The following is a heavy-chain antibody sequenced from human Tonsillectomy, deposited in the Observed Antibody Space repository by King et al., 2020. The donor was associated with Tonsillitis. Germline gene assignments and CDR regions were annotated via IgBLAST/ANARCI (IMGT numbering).Heavy chain of an antibody. CDR2: IYSGGSTT. D-gene: IGHD5-18*01. V-gene: IGHV3-23*03. J-gene: IGHJ4*02. CDR1: GFTFSSYA. Sequence: VQLVESGGGLVQPGGSLRLSCAASGFTFSSYAMSWVRQAPGKGLEWVSVIYSGGSTTYYADSVKGRFTISRNNSKNTLYLAMNSLRAEDTAVYYCAKTPLVTPYPPLFDYWGQGTLVTVSS. CDR3: AKTPLVTPYPPLFDY.